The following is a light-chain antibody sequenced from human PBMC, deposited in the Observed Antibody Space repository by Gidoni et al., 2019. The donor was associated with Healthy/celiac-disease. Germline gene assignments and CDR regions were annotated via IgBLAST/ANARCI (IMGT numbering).Light chain of an antibody. Sequence: DIQMTQSPSSLSASVGDRVTITCQASQDIINYLKWYQQKPGKAPKLLIYDASNLETGVPSRFSGSGSGTDFTFTISSLQPEDIATYYCQQYDNLLTFGGGTKVEIK. CDR3: QQYDNLLT. J-gene: IGKJ4*01. CDR2: DAS. CDR1: QDIINY. V-gene: IGKV1-33*01.